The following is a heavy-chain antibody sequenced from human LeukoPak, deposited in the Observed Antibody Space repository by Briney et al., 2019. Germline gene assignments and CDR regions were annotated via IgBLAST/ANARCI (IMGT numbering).Heavy chain of an antibody. V-gene: IGHV1-18*01. J-gene: IGHJ6*02. Sequence: ASVKVSCEASGYTFTSYGISWVRQAPGQGLEWMGWISAYNGNTNYAQKLQGRVTMTTDTSTSTAYMELRSLRSDDTAVYYCARLDDILTGYYKKYYYYGMDVWGQGTTVTVSS. CDR1: GYTFTSYG. CDR2: ISAYNGNT. D-gene: IGHD3-9*01. CDR3: ARLDDILTGYYKKYYYYGMDV.